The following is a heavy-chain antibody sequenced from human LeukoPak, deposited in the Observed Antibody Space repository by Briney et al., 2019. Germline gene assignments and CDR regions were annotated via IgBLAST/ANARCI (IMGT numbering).Heavy chain of an antibody. J-gene: IGHJ4*02. CDR3: ARDNWGPDY. CDR2: ISSSSSTI. D-gene: IGHD7-27*01. CDR1: GFTFSTYS. V-gene: IGHV3-48*04. Sequence: GGSLRLSCAASGFTFSTYSMKWVRQAPGKGLEWVSYISSSSSTIYYADSVRGRFTISRDNAKNSRYLQMNSLRVEDTAVYYCARDNWGPDYWGQGILVTASS.